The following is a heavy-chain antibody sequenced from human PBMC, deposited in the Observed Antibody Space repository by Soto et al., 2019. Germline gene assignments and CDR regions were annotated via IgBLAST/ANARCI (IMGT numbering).Heavy chain of an antibody. CDR1: GGSISSYY. CDR2: IYYSGST. Sequence: PSETLSLTCTVSGGSISSYYWSWIRQPPGKGLEWSGYIYYSGSTNYNPSLKSRVTISVDTSKNQFSLKLSSVTAADTAVYYCARGGWNYDDQRYFDYWGQGTLVTVSS. CDR3: ARGGWNYDDQRYFDY. J-gene: IGHJ4*02. D-gene: IGHD1-7*01. V-gene: IGHV4-59*01.